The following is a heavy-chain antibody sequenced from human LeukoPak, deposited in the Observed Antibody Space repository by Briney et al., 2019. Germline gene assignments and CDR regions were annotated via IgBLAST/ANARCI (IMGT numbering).Heavy chain of an antibody. J-gene: IGHJ5*02. CDR1: GYTFTSYG. Sequence: ASVKVSCQPSGYTFTSYGLNWLRQAPGQALEWMGWISAYNGNTNYAQKLQGRVTMTTDTSTSTAYMELRSLRSDDTAVYYCARSGTPYYTAMDWFDPWGQGTLVTVSS. D-gene: IGHD5-18*01. CDR3: ARSGTPYYTAMDWFDP. V-gene: IGHV1-18*01. CDR2: ISAYNGNT.